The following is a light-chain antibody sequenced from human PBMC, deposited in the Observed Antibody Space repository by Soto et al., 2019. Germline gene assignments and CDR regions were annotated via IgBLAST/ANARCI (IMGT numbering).Light chain of an antibody. Sequence: QSVLTQPPSASGSPGQSVTISCTGTINDVGGYNYVSWYQHYPGEAPKLMIYEVVKRPSGVPERFSGSKSGNTASLTVSGLQAEDEADYYCCSYAGHTNVLFGGGTKVTVL. CDR3: CSYAGHTNVL. J-gene: IGLJ2*01. V-gene: IGLV2-8*01. CDR2: EVV. CDR1: INDVGGYNY.